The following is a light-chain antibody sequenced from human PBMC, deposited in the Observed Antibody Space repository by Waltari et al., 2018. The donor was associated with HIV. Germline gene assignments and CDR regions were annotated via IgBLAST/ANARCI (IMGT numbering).Light chain of an antibody. CDR1: RSNIGSNF. Sequence: QSVLTQPPSASGTPGQRVTISCSGSRSNIGSNFVHCVQQLPGMAPKLLIYRNNQPPSGVPDRFSGSKSGTSASLAISGLRSEDGADYYCAVWDDSLTGHVVFGGGTKLTVL. J-gene: IGLJ2*01. V-gene: IGLV1-47*01. CDR2: RNN. CDR3: AVWDDSLTGHVV.